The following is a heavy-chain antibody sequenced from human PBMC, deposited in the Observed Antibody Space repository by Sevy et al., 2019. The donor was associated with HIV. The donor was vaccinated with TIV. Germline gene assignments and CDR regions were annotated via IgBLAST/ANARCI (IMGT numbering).Heavy chain of an antibody. CDR2: IWNDMTNK. Sequence: GGSLRLSCVASGFTLSNYGMHWVRQAPGKGLEWVATIWNDMTNKYYADSAKVRFTISRDNSKNTQYLQMNSLRAEDTAVYYCASLPNNYYDRGGYSGDDAFDIWGQGTMVTVSS. V-gene: IGHV3-33*01. CDR3: ASLPNNYYDRGGYSGDDAFDI. CDR1: GFTLSNYG. D-gene: IGHD3-22*01. J-gene: IGHJ3*02.